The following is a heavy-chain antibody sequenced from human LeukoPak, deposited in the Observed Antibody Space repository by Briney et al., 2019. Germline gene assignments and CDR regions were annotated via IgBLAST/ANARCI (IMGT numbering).Heavy chain of an antibody. CDR3: GLSGNYYYYYMDV. Sequence: SVKVSCKASGGTFRTFAISWVRQAPGQGLEWMGGIIPIFGIPDSAQKFQGRLTITADESTTTAYMELSSLRSDDTAIYYCGLSGNYYYYYMDVWGKGTTVTISS. CDR1: GGTFRTFA. V-gene: IGHV1-69*13. CDR2: IIPIFGIP. J-gene: IGHJ6*03. D-gene: IGHD6-25*01.